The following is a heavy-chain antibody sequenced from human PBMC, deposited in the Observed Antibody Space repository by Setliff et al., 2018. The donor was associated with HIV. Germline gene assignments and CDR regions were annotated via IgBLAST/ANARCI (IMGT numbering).Heavy chain of an antibody. CDR3: ARDRHSSGLGSYGP. J-gene: IGHJ5*02. CDR2: IDSSGTT. V-gene: IGHV4-4*07. D-gene: IGHD3-10*01. CDR1: GGSFGVYR. Sequence: ETLSLTCTISGGSFGVYRWSWIRQSAGRGLEWIGRIDSSGTTDYKPSLKGRVAISVDTSRNQFSLRVTSVTAADTAVYFCARDRHSSGLGSYGPWGPGILVTAPQ.